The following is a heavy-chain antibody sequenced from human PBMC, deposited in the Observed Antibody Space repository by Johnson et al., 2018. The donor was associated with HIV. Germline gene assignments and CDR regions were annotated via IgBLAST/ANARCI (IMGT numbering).Heavy chain of an antibody. J-gene: IGHJ3*01. CDR2: FYRNGGST. V-gene: IGHV3-20*04. Sequence: VQLVESGGGVVRPGGSLRLSCVASGFTLDDYDMSWVRQAPGKGLEWVCGFYRNGGSTGYAASVQGRFTISRDNAKNSLYLQMNSLTAEDTALYFCATVWRNEGRHAFDVWGQGTMVTVSS. CDR3: ATVWRNEGRHAFDV. CDR1: GFTLDDYD. D-gene: IGHD1-1*01.